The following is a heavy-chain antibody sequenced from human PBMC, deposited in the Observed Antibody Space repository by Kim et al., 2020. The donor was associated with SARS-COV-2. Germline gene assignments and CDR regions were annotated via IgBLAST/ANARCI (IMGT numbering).Heavy chain of an antibody. D-gene: IGHD2-21*01. Sequence: SETLSLTCAVYGGSFSGYYWSWIRQPPGKGLEWIGEVNHSGSTNYNPSLKSRVTISVDTSKNQFSLKLSSVTAADTAVYYCARERGVVMATNYQRYGMDVWGQGTTVTVSS. J-gene: IGHJ6*02. CDR1: GGSFSGYY. CDR2: VNHSGST. CDR3: ARERGVVMATNYQRYGMDV. V-gene: IGHV4-34*01.